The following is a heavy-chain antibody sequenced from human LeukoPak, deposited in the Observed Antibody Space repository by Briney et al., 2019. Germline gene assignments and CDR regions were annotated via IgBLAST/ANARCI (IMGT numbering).Heavy chain of an antibody. V-gene: IGHV3-43*02. CDR1: GFTFDDYA. CDR3: AKDVGRTPNACDI. CDR2: ISGDGSST. D-gene: IGHD1-1*01. J-gene: IGHJ3*02. Sequence: GGSLRLSCAASGFTFDDYAMHWVPQAPGKGLEWVSHISGDGSSTYYADSMKGRFTISRDNSKNSLFLQMNSLRTEDTALYYCAKDVGRTPNACDIWGQGTMVTVSS.